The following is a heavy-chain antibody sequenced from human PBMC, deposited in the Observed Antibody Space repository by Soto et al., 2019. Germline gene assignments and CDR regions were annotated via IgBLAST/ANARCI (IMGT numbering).Heavy chain of an antibody. V-gene: IGHV4-59*01. CDR3: ARYRREAVAGYTLDN. D-gene: IGHD6-13*01. CDR2: VYNSGST. CDR1: GGSISSNY. J-gene: IGHJ4*02. Sequence: SETLSLTCTVSGGSISSNYWTWIRQPPGKGLEWIGYVYNSGSTNYNPSPKSRVTISEDTSKSQFSLKVNSMTAADTAVYYCARYRREAVAGYTLDNWGQGILVTVSS.